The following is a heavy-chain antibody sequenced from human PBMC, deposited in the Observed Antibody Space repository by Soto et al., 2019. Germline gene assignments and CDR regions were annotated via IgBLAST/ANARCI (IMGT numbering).Heavy chain of an antibody. D-gene: IGHD1-20*01. CDR3: ARTGITGMVGFDY. V-gene: IGHV4-38-2*01. CDR2: IYHSGST. CDR1: GYSISSGYY. J-gene: IGHJ4*02. Sequence: PSGPLALTCAVSGYSISSGYYWGWMLQPPGKGLEWIGSIYHSGSTYYNPSLKSRVTISVDTSKNQFSLKLSSVTAADTAVYYCARTGITGMVGFDYWGQGTLVTVS.